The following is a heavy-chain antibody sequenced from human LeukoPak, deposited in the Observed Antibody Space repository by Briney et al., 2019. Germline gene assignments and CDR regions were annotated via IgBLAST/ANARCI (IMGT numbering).Heavy chain of an antibody. CDR2: IYSGGNT. Sequence: GGSLRLSCAASGFTVSSNYINWVRQAPGKGLEWVSLIYSGGNTYYADSVKGRFTISRDNSKNTVHLQMNSLRAEDTAMYYCARRAGDYSHPYDYWGQGTLVTVSS. D-gene: IGHD3-22*01. CDR1: GFTVSSNY. V-gene: IGHV3-53*01. J-gene: IGHJ4*02. CDR3: ARRAGDYSHPYDY.